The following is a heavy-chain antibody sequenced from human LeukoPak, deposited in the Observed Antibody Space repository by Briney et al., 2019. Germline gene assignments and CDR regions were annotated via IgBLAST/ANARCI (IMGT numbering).Heavy chain of an antibody. CDR2: ISSSSSYT. Sequence: GGSLRLSCAASGFTFSDYYMSWIRQAPGKGLEWVSYISSSSSYTNYAASVKGRFTISRDNAKNSLYLQMNSLRAEDTAVYYCAREGYSSSSFDYWGQGTLVTVSS. J-gene: IGHJ4*02. V-gene: IGHV3-11*06. CDR1: GFTFSDYY. CDR3: AREGYSSSSFDY. D-gene: IGHD6-6*01.